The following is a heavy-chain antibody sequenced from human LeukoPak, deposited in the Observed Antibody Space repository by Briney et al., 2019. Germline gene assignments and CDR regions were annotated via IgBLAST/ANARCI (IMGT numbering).Heavy chain of an antibody. D-gene: IGHD1-26*01. Sequence: GRSLRLSCAASGXTFSSYGMHWVRQAPGKGLEWVAVIWYDGSNKYYADSVKGRLTISRDNSKDTLYLQMNSLRAEDTAVYYCARDRVGATTPYYYYYGMDVWGQGTTVTVSS. J-gene: IGHJ6*02. CDR1: GXTFSSYG. CDR2: IWYDGSNK. CDR3: ARDRVGATTPYYYYYGMDV. V-gene: IGHV3-33*01.